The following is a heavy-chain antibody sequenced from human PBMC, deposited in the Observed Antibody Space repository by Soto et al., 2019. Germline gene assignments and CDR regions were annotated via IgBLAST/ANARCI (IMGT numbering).Heavy chain of an antibody. CDR2: ISKSDYT. CDR3: AREDSIIIPAVSDF. V-gene: IGHV3-21*01. J-gene: IGHJ4*02. Sequence: GGSLRLSCTVSGFAFNNYGINWVRQAPGQGLEWVSSISKSDYTYYSDSVKGRFTISRDNAKNSVSLQMNTLRVEDTAVYCCAREDSIIIPAVSDFWGQGTLVTVSS. CDR1: GFAFNNYG. D-gene: IGHD2-2*01.